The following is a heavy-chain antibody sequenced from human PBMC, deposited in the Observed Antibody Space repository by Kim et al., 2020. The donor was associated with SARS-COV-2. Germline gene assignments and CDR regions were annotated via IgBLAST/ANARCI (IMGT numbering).Heavy chain of an antibody. D-gene: IGHD3-3*01. CDR3: ARHSIYDFWSEGGGNWFDP. Sequence: SRVTISVDTSKNHFSLKLSSVTAADTAVYYCARHSIYDFWSEGGGNWFDPWGQGTLVTVSS. V-gene: IGHV4-39*01. J-gene: IGHJ5*02.